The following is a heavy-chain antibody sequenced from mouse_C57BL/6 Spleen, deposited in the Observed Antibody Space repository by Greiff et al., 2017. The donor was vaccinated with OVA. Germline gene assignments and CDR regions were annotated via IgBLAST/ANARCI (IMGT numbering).Heavy chain of an antibody. Sequence: QVQLQQSGAELVKPGASVKLSCKASGYTFTSYWMHWVKQRPGQGLEWIGMIHPNSGSTNYNEKFKSKATLTVDKSSSTAYMQLSSLTSEDSAVYYCAREGGTTVVDAMDYWGQGTSVTVSS. CDR3: AREGGTTVVDAMDY. CDR2: IHPNSGST. V-gene: IGHV1-64*01. D-gene: IGHD1-1*01. J-gene: IGHJ4*01. CDR1: GYTFTSYW.